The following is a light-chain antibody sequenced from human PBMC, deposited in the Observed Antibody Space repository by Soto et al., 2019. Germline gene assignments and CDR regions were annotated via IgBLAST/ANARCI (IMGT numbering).Light chain of an antibody. CDR3: QQYNNWPDT. CDR1: QSVGRN. V-gene: IGKV3-15*01. J-gene: IGKJ4*01. Sequence: EIVVQQSPGTLSVSPGERVTLSCRPSQSVGRNLAWYQQKPGQAPRLLIYTTSTRAPGIPARFSGSGSGTEFTLTISSLQSEDVAVYYCQQYNNWPDTFGGGTKVDIK. CDR2: TTS.